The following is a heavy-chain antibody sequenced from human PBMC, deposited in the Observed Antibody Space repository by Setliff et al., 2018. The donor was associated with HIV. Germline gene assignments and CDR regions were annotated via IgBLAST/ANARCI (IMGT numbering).Heavy chain of an antibody. CDR2: IYSSGST. CDR3: ARHSGVASPNWFDP. V-gene: IGHV4-4*09. D-gene: IGHD3-10*01. Sequence: LSLTCTVSGGSISGHYWSWIRQPPGRGLEWIGYIYSSGSTNFNPPLQSRVTISVDTSKNQSSLKLSSVTAADTAVYYCARHSGVASPNWFDPWGQGTLVTVSS. J-gene: IGHJ5*02. CDR1: GGSISGHY.